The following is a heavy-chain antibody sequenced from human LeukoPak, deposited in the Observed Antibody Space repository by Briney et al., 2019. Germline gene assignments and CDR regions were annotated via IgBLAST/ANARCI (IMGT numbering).Heavy chain of an antibody. D-gene: IGHD5-18*01. CDR3: AREGYSYGYH. V-gene: IGHV1-69*13. Sequence: WASVKVSCKASGGTFSSYAISWVRQAPGQGLEWMGGIIPIFGTANYAQKFQGRVTITADESTSTAYMELSSLRSEDTAVYYCAREGYSYGYHWGQGTLVTVSS. CDR2: IIPIFGTA. J-gene: IGHJ5*02. CDR1: GGTFSSYA.